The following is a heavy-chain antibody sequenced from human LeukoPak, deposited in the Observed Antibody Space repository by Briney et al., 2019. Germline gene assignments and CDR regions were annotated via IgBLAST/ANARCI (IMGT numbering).Heavy chain of an antibody. D-gene: IGHD5-12*01. CDR3: ARDAHDSGYDVYFDY. Sequence: SETLSLTCTVSGGSISSGGYYWSWIRQHPGEGLEWIGYIYYSGSTYYNPSLKSRVTISVDTSKNQFSLKLSSVTAADTAVYYCARDAHDSGYDVYFDYWGQGTLVTVSS. CDR1: GGSISSGGYY. CDR2: IYYSGST. J-gene: IGHJ4*02. V-gene: IGHV4-31*03.